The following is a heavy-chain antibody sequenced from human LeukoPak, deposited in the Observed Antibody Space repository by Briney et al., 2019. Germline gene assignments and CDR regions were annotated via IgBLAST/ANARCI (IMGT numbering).Heavy chain of an antibody. Sequence: SETLSLTCAVYGGSFSGYYWSWIRQPPGKGLEWIGEINHSGSTNYNPSLKSRVTISVDTSKNQFSLKLSSVTAADTAVYYCARARKQQLYFDAFDIWGQGTMVTVSS. D-gene: IGHD6-13*01. CDR3: ARARKQQLYFDAFDI. CDR2: INHSGST. V-gene: IGHV4-34*01. J-gene: IGHJ3*02. CDR1: GGSFSGYY.